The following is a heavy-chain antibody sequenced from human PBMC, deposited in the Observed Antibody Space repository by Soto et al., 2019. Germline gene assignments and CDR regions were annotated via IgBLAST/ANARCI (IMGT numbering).Heavy chain of an antibody. Sequence: QVQLVESGGGVVQPGGSLRLSCAGSGFSFSTYGMHWVRQAPGKGLEWMAVISHDGSEKSYADSVRGRFTISRDNSKNTLYLQMNNLRTEDTTVYFCAKGSQEKVSLYYALDVWGQGRSVIVS. CDR3: AKGSQEKVSLYYALDV. V-gene: IGHV3-30*18. CDR1: GFSFSTYG. J-gene: IGHJ6*02. CDR2: ISHDGSEK. D-gene: IGHD3-10*01.